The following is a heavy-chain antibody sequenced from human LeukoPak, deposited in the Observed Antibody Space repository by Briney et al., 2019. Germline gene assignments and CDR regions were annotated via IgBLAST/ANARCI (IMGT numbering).Heavy chain of an antibody. CDR3: ARVTGYMTEDYFDY. J-gene: IGHJ4*02. CDR1: GGCINSYY. D-gene: IGHD6-13*01. V-gene: IGHV4-59*01. CDR2: IYYSGST. Sequence: SETLSLTCTASGGCINSYYWSWIGQPPGKGREGIGYIYYSGSTNYNPSLKSRVTMSVDTSKNQFSLSLSSVTAADTAVYYCARVTGYMTEDYFDYWGQGTLITVSS.